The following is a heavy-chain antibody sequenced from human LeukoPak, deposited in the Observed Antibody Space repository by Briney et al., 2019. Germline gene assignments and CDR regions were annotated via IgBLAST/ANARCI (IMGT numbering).Heavy chain of an antibody. CDR2: ISSSSSTI. CDR3: ARGMRGHDYGDYVFDY. J-gene: IGHJ4*02. CDR1: GFTFSSYS. Sequence: GGSLRLSCAASGFTFSSYSMNWVRQAPGKGLEWVSYISSSSSTIYYADSVKGRFTISRDNAKNSLYLQMNSLRAEDTAVYYCARGMRGHDYGDYVFDYRGQGTLVTVSS. D-gene: IGHD4-17*01. V-gene: IGHV3-48*04.